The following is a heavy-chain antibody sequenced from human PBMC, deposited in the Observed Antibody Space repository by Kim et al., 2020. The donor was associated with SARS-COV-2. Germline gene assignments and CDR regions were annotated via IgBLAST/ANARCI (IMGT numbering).Heavy chain of an antibody. Sequence: TNYNPSLKSRVTISVDKSKNQFSLKLSSVTAADTAVYYCASSNGPVGFDYWGQGTLVTVSS. CDR3: ASSNGPVGFDY. V-gene: IGHV4-4*02. J-gene: IGHJ4*02. CDR2: T. D-gene: IGHD7-27*01.